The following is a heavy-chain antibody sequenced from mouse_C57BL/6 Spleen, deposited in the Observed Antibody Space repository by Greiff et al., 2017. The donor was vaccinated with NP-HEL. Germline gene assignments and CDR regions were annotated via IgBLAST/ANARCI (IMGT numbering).Heavy chain of an antibody. J-gene: IGHJ2*01. CDR3: ARNYGRSYGYYFDY. V-gene: IGHV1-26*01. Sequence: EVQLQQSGPELVKPGASVKISCKASGYTFTDYYMNWVKQSHGKSLEWIGDINPNNGGTSYNQKFKGKATLTVDKSSSTAYMELSSLTSEDSAVYYCARNYGRSYGYYFDYWGQGTTLTVSS. CDR2: INPNNGGT. D-gene: IGHD1-1*01. CDR1: GYTFTDYY.